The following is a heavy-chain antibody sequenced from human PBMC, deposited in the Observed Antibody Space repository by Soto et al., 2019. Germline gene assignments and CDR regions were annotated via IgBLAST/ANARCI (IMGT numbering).Heavy chain of an antibody. D-gene: IGHD5-18*01. CDR2: ISGSGGST. Sequence: EVQLLQSGGGLVQPGGSLRLSCAASGFTFSSYAMSWVRQPPGKGLEWVSAISGSGGSTYYADSVKGRFTISRDNSKNTLDLQMNCLSAEDTAVYYCAKGGGYSYGWGFAYWGQGALVTVFS. CDR3: AKGGGYSYGWGFAY. V-gene: IGHV3-23*01. J-gene: IGHJ4*02. CDR1: GFTFSSYA.